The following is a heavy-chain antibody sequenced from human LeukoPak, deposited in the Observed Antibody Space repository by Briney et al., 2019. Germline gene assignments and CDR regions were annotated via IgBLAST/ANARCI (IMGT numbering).Heavy chain of an antibody. CDR3: ARAYSSSWYWHFDL. CDR2: IYFSGDT. CDR1: GFNASSNY. Sequence: TGGSLRLSCAASGFNASSNYMSWVRQAPGKGLEWVSIIYFSGDTYYADSVKGRFTISRDKFRNTLYLQMNSLRAEDTALYYCARAYSSSWYWHFDLWGRGTLVTVSS. J-gene: IGHJ2*01. V-gene: IGHV3-66*01. D-gene: IGHD6-13*01.